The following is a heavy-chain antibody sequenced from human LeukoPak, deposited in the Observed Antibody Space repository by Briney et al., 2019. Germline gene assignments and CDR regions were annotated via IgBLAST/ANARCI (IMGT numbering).Heavy chain of an antibody. CDR1: GYTFTSYD. D-gene: IGHD1-26*01. Sequence: VASVKVSCKASGYTFTSYDINWVRQATGQGLEWMGWMNPNSGNTGYAQKFQGRVTMTTDTSTTTAYMELRSLRSDDTAVYYCTRTSGSYFDYWGQGTLVTVSS. CDR2: MNPNSGNT. V-gene: IGHV1-8*01. CDR3: TRTSGSYFDY. J-gene: IGHJ4*02.